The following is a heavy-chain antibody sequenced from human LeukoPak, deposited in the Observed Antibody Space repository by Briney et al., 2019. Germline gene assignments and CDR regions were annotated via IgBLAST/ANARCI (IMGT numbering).Heavy chain of an antibody. V-gene: IGHV3-11*01. D-gene: IGHD3-10*01. J-gene: IGHJ5*02. CDR1: GFTFSDYY. Sequence: GGSLRLSCAASGFTFSDYYMSWIRQAPGKGLEWVSYISSSGSTIYYADSVKGRFTISRDNAKNSLYLQMNSLRAEDTAVYYCAREPGRGSGSYYNGYNWFDPWGQGTLVTVSS. CDR2: ISSSGSTI. CDR3: AREPGRGSGSYYNGYNWFDP.